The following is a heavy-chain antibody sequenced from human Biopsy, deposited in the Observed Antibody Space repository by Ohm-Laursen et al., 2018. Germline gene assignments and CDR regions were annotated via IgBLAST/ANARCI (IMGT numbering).Heavy chain of an antibody. CDR3: AKEVFSAVGTSGFDP. CDR2: ISGSGGRT. J-gene: IGHJ5*02. CDR1: GFTFSNYA. V-gene: IGHV3-23*01. D-gene: IGHD1/OR15-1a*01. Sequence: SLRLSCAASGFTFSNYAMSWVRQAPGTGLEWVSGISGSGGRTYYAESMKGRFTICRDNSKKTVYLQMKSLRAEDTAVYYCAKEVFSAVGTSGFDPWGQGTLVTVTS.